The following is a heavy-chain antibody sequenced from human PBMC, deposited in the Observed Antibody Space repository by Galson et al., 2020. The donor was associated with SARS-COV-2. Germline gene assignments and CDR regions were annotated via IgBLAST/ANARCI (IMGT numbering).Heavy chain of an antibody. V-gene: IGHV4-59*01. CDR2: IYSSGGT. D-gene: IGHD3-3*01. Sequence: SWIRQPPGKGLEYIGYIYSSGGTNYNPSLKSRVTMSVDTPKNQVSLKLNSVTAADTAVYYCARGSVFGVIVIDYWGQGTLVTVSS. CDR3: ARGSVFGVIVIDY. J-gene: IGHJ4*02.